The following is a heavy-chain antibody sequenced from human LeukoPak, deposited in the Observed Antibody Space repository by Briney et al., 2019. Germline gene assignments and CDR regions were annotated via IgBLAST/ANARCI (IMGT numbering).Heavy chain of an antibody. D-gene: IGHD1-1*01. CDR1: GFTFSNYA. CDR2: ISGTGGST. J-gene: IGHJ4*02. CDR3: AKVRTGHYFDY. Sequence: GGSLRLSCAAPGFTFSNYAMSWVRQAPGKGLEWVSSISGTGGSTYYADSVKGRFTISRDNSNNTLFLQMNSLRAEDTAVYYCAKVRTGHYFDYWGQGTLVTVSS. V-gene: IGHV3-23*01.